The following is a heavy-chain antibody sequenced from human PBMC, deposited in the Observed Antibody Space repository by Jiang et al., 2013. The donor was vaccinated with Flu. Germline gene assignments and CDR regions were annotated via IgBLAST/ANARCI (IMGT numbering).Heavy chain of an antibody. CDR1: GYSFTSYW. D-gene: IGHD6-19*01. V-gene: IGHV5-51*01. CDR2: IYPGDSDT. Sequence: GAEVKKPGESLKISCKGSGYSFTSYWIAWVRQMPGKGLEWMGIIYPGDSDTRYSPSLQGQVTISADKSISTAYLQWSSLKASDTAMYYCARSDYSNGWRLFDYWGQGTLGHRLL. CDR3: ARSDYSNGWRLFDY. J-gene: IGHJ4*02.